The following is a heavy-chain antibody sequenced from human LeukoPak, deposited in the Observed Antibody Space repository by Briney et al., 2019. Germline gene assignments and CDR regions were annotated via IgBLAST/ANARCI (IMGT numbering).Heavy chain of an antibody. CDR1: GFTFSNYW. CDR2: INPDGSNT. CDR3: AKDLHYGSADY. D-gene: IGHD3-10*01. Sequence: GGSLRLSCAASGFTFSNYWMHWVRQDPGKGLVWVSYINPDGSNTNSAASVKGRFTISRDNAKNALYLQMNSLRAEDTAVYYCAKDLHYGSADYWGQGTLVTVSS. V-gene: IGHV3-74*01. J-gene: IGHJ4*02.